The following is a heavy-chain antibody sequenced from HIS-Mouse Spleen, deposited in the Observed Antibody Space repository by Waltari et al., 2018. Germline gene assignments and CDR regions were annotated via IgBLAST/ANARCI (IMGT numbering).Heavy chain of an antibody. J-gene: IGHJ4*02. D-gene: IGHD1-26*01. CDR3: ARGASGSYYLVSVSDY. V-gene: IGHV3-48*01. CDR2: ISSSSITL. Sequence: EVQLVESGGGLVQPGGSLRLSCAASGFTFSSYSMNWVRQAPGKGLGWVYYISSSSITLYYADSVKGRFTISRDNAKNSLYLQMNSLRAEDTAVYYCARGASGSYYLVSVSDYWGQGTLVTVSS. CDR1: GFTFSSYS.